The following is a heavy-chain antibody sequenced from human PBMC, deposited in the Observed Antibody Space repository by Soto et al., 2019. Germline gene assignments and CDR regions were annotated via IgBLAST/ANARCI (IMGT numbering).Heavy chain of an antibody. CDR2: INHSGST. V-gene: IGHV4-34*01. CDR3: ARALSGSYYHFDY. D-gene: IGHD1-26*01. Sequence: SETLSLTCAVYGGSFSGYYWSWIRQPPGKGLEWIGEINHSGSTNYNPSLKSRVTISVDTSKNQFSLKLSSVTAADTAVYYCARALSGSYYHFDYWGQGALVTVSS. CDR1: GGSFSGYY. J-gene: IGHJ4*02.